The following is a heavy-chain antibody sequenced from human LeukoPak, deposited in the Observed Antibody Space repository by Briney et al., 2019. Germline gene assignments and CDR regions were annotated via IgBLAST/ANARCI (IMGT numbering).Heavy chain of an antibody. J-gene: IGHJ1*01. Sequence: PSETLSLTCTISGDSISSSSYYWGWIRQPPGKGLEWIGDIYYRGSTYYNPSLKSRVSISIDTSNNQFSLTLNSVTAADTALYFCARRRYYYSTGYLDWGQGTLVTVSS. CDR1: GDSISSSSYY. CDR2: IYYRGST. CDR3: ARRRYYYSTGYLD. D-gene: IGHD3-22*01. V-gene: IGHV4-39*01.